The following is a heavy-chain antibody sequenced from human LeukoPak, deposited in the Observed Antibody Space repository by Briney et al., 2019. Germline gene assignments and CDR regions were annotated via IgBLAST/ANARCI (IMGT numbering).Heavy chain of an antibody. J-gene: IGHJ4*02. CDR2: IKQDGSEK. CDR1: GFTFSSYW. Sequence: GGSLRLSCAASGFTFSSYWMSWVRQAPGKGLEWVANIKQDGSEKYYVDSVKGRFTISRDNAKNSLYLQMNSLRAEDTAVYYCASSSFLEWLAPTDYWGQGTLVTVSS. CDR3: ASSSFLEWLAPTDY. V-gene: IGHV3-7*01. D-gene: IGHD3-3*02.